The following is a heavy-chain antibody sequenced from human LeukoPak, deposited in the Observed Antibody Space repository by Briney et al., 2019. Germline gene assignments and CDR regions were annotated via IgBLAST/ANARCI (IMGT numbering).Heavy chain of an antibody. CDR1: GFTFSSYG. J-gene: IGHJ4*02. CDR2: IWYDGSNK. D-gene: IGHD4-23*01. V-gene: IGHV3-33*01. Sequence: GRSLRLSGAASGFTFSSYGMHWVRQAPGKGLEWVAVIWYDGSNKYYADSVKGRFTISRDNSKNTLYLQMNSLRAEDTAVYYCARDYGGNQGYWGQGTLVTVSS. CDR3: ARDYGGNQGY.